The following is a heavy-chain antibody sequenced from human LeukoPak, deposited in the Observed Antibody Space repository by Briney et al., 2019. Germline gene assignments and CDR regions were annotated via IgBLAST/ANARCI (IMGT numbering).Heavy chain of an antibody. D-gene: IGHD3-10*01. CDR3: ARNGRVRRVVKDLFEY. V-gene: IGHV1-18*01. CDR2: VSPYNGNT. Sequence: ASVRVSCKTSGYTFTDYDITWVRQAPGQGLEWMGRVSPYNGNTYYSQTFQGRVTITKDTSTGTAYLDLKNLRADNTAMYYCARNGRVRRVVKDLFEYWGQGTLVAVSS. CDR1: GYTFTDYD. J-gene: IGHJ4*02.